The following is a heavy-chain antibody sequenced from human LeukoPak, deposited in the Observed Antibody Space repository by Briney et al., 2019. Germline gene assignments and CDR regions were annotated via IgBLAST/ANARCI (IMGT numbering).Heavy chain of an antibody. CDR3: ARAEPGLFDY. Sequence: TGGSLRLSCVASGFTFSRCGMHWVRQAPGKGLEWVAVIYSDGGNAYYADSVEGRFTISRDNSKNTLYLQMNSLRAEDTAVYYCARAEPGLFDYWGLGTLVTVSS. V-gene: IGHV3-33*01. CDR2: IYSDGGNA. CDR1: GFTFSRCG. J-gene: IGHJ4*02.